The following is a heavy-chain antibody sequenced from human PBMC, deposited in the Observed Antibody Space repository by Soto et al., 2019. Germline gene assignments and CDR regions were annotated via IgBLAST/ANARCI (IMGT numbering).Heavy chain of an antibody. D-gene: IGHD5-12*01. V-gene: IGHV3-23*01. CDR3: ENGSLEYSASVQN. J-gene: IGHJ4*02. Sequence: DVQLLEAGGGLVQPGGSPRLSCAASGFSFSSYAMVWVGQATGKGLEWVAVISARGGSSYLADSVKGRVTLYRDNSKNVLSLEMKSLRADETDIYLCENGSLEYSASVQNWSQGTLVVVSS. CDR1: GFSFSSYA. CDR2: ISARGGSS.